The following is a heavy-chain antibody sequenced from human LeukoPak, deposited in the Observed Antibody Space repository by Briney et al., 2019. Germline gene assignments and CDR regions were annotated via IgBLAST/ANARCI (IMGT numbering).Heavy chain of an antibody. J-gene: IGHJ6*04. V-gene: IGHV3-11*01. CDR3: ARDFGLRCSGGTCYSVYYYGMDV. D-gene: IGHD2-15*01. CDR1: GFTFSDYY. Sequence: GGSLRLSCAASGFTFSDYYMSWIRQAPGKGLEWVSYISGNGNIIYYADSVKGRFTISRDNAKNSLYLQMNSLRAEDTAVYYCARDFGLRCSGGTCYSVYYYGMDVWGKGTTVTVSS. CDR2: ISGNGNII.